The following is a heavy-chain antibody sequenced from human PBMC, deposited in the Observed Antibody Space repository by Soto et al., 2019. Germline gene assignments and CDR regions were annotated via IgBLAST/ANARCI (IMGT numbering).Heavy chain of an antibody. CDR1: GFTVSSNY. CDR3: ARGLYGRTTAFDY. Sequence: GGSLRLSCAASGFTVSSNYMSWVRQAPGKGLEWVSVIYSGGSTYYADSVKGRFTISRDNSKNTLYLQMNSLRAEDTAVYYCARGLYGRTTAFDYWGQGTLVTVSS. V-gene: IGHV3-53*01. J-gene: IGHJ4*02. D-gene: IGHD1-1*01. CDR2: IYSGGST.